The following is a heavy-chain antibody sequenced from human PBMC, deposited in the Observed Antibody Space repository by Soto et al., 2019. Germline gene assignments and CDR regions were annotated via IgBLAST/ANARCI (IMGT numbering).Heavy chain of an antibody. Sequence: SETLSLSCAVSGGSISSGGYSWSWIRQLPGKGLEWIGYIYHSGSTYYNPSLKSRVTISVDTSKNQFSLKLSSVTAADTAVYYCARVWGYSYGLASDIWGQGTMVTVSS. CDR3: ARVWGYSYGLASDI. J-gene: IGHJ3*02. CDR2: IYHSGST. V-gene: IGHV4-30-2*01. D-gene: IGHD5-18*01. CDR1: GGSISSGGYS.